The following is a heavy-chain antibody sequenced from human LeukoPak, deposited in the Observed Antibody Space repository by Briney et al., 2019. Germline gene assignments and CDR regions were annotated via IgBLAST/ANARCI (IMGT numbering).Heavy chain of an antibody. CDR1: GFSLSRSAVG. CDR3: AHSPYCSGTSCYPNWFDP. Sequence: GATLVNPTPALTLTFTFSGFSLSRSAVGVGWVCQPPVKALGWLALNYWDDDKRYSPSLKSRLPIPKDTSKIQVLLTMPNMDPVDTATYYCAHSPYCSGTSCYPNWFDPWRQGTLVTVSS. J-gene: IGHJ5*02. CDR2: NYWDDDK. V-gene: IGHV2-5*02. D-gene: IGHD2-2*01.